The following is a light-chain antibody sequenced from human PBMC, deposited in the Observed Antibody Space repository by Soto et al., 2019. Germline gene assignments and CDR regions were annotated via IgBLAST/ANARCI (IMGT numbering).Light chain of an antibody. CDR1: NSNIGRQT. V-gene: IGLV1-44*01. J-gene: IGLJ2*01. Sequence: QSVLTQPPSVSGTPGQSVTISCSGSNSNIGRQTVNWYQQLPRTAPKLLMYGSTERPSGVPDRFSGSKSGTSASLAISDLQSEDEADYFCAAWDDTLVGVVFGGGTKVTVL. CDR3: AAWDDTLVGVV. CDR2: GST.